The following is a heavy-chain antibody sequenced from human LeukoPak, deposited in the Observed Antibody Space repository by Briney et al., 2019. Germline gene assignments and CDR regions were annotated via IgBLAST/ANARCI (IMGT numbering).Heavy chain of an antibody. Sequence: GGSLRLSCAASGFTFSGSPMHWVRQASGKGLEWVGRIRTKATSYDAAYAASVKGRFTISRDDSKNTAYLQMNSLRAEDTAVYYCARDDLDAFDIWGQGTMVTVSS. J-gene: IGHJ3*02. CDR1: GFTFSGSP. V-gene: IGHV3-73*01. CDR2: IRTKATSYDA. CDR3: ARDDLDAFDI.